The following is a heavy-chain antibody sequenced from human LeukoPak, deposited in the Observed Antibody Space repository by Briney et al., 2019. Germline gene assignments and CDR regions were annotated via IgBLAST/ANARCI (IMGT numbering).Heavy chain of an antibody. Sequence: PGGSLRLSCGASGFSFSSFWMTWVRQAPGKGLEWVANIKQDGSEKYYVDSVKGRFTISRDNAQNSLYLQMSSLRAEDTAVYYCATGDTAMVDGNHQAFDYWGQGTLVTVSS. J-gene: IGHJ4*02. CDR3: ATGDTAMVDGNHQAFDY. CDR2: IKQDGSEK. CDR1: GFSFSSFW. D-gene: IGHD5-18*01. V-gene: IGHV3-7*03.